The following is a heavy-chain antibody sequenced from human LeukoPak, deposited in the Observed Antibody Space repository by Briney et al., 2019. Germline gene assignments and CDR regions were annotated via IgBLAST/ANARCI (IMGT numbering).Heavy chain of an antibody. CDR3: ARASYYGSGIDS. V-gene: IGHV1-2*06. CDR1: GYTFTAYY. CDR2: INPNSGGT. D-gene: IGHD3-10*01. Sequence: ASVKVSCKASGYTFTAYYMHWVRRAPGQGLEWMGLINPNSGGTNFAQKFQGRVTMTRDTSISTAYMELSRLRSDDTAVYYCARASYYGSGIDSWGQGTLVTVSS. J-gene: IGHJ4*02.